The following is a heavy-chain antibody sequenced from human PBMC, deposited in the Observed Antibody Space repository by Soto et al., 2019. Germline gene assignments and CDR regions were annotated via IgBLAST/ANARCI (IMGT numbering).Heavy chain of an antibody. V-gene: IGHV1-69*13. D-gene: IGHD4-4*01. J-gene: IGHJ4*02. Sequence: SVKVSCKASGGTFSNYVISWVRQAPGQGLEWMGGIIPIFGTANYAQKFRGRVTITADESTSTAYMELSSLRADDTALYYCAKTSPSSYSPVDYWGQGTLVTVSS. CDR3: AKTSPSSYSPVDY. CDR1: GGTFSNYV. CDR2: IIPIFGTA.